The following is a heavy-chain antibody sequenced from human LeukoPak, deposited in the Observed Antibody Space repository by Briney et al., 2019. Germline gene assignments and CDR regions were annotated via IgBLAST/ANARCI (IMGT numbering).Heavy chain of an antibody. CDR3: ARQTGSGLFILP. V-gene: IGHV4-4*07. CDR1: GGSISSYY. J-gene: IGHJ4*02. CDR2: IYTSGSA. Sequence: SETLSLTCTVSGGSISSYYWSWIRHPAGKGLEWIGHIYTSGSANYNPSLKSRVTMSVDTSKNQFSLKLNSVTAADTAVYYCARQTGSGLFILPGGQGTLVTVSS. D-gene: IGHD3/OR15-3a*01.